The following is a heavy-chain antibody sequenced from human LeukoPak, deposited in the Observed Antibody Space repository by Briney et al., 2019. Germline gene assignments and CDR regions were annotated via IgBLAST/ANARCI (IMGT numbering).Heavy chain of an antibody. CDR2: ISSSSSYI. V-gene: IGHV3-21*01. Sequence: PGGSLRLSCAASGFTFSSYSMNWVRQAPGEGLEWVSSISSSSSYIYYADSVKGRFTISRDNAKNSLYLQMNSLRAEDTAVYYCASYYGSGINDYWGQGTLVTVSS. CDR1: GFTFSSYS. CDR3: ASYYGSGINDY. J-gene: IGHJ4*02. D-gene: IGHD3-10*01.